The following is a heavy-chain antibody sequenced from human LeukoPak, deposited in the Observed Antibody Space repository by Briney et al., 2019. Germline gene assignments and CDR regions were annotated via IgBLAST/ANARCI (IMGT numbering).Heavy chain of an antibody. CDR2: INPSGGST. Sequence: ASVKVSCKASGYTFTSYYMHWVRQAPGQGLEWMGIINPSGGSTSYAQRFQGRVTMTRDTSTSTVYMELSSLRSEDTAVYYCARDKSWRIGVGTIDYWGQGTLVTVSS. CDR3: ARDKSWRIGVGTIDY. D-gene: IGHD3-3*01. V-gene: IGHV1-46*01. CDR1: GYTFTSYY. J-gene: IGHJ4*02.